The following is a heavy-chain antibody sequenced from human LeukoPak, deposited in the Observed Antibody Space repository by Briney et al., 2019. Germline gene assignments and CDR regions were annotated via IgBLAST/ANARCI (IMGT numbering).Heavy chain of an antibody. CDR1: GFTFSSYS. CDR2: IRSSSIFI. D-gene: IGHD6-13*01. V-gene: IGHV3-21*06. CDR3: ARDEGLAAAAHY. Sequence: GGSLRLSCAASGFTFSSYSMNWVRQALGEGLEWVSSIRSSSIFIDYADSVKGRFTISRDNAKNSLYLQMNSLRAEDTAVYYCARDEGLAAAAHYWGQGTLVTVSS. J-gene: IGHJ4*02.